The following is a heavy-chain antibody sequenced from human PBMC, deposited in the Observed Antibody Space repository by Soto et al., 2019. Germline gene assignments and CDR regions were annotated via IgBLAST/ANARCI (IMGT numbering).Heavy chain of an antibody. CDR2: ISANGAGT. Sequence: GGSLRLSCAASGFTFSDYTMHWVRQAPGKRLEYVSVISANGAGTYYADSVKGRFTISRDNSKNTVYLQVGSLRPEDMAAYYCAREDRGVFDIWGQGTVVTVSS. J-gene: IGHJ3*02. CDR1: GFTFSDYT. CDR3: AREDRGVFDI. V-gene: IGHV3-64*02. D-gene: IGHD3-10*01.